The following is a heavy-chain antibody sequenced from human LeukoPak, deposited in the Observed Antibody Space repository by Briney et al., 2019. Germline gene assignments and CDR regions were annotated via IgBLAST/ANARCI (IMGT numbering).Heavy chain of an antibody. Sequence: SETPSLTCTVSGGSISSFYWNWIRQPAGKGLEWIGRINSRGTTNYNPSLKSRLTMSVDMSKNQFSLKLSSVTAADTAVYYCARYSSSSLGAGGFDYWGQGILVTVSS. V-gene: IGHV4-4*07. J-gene: IGHJ4*02. CDR3: ARYSSSSLGAGGFDY. D-gene: IGHD6-6*01. CDR1: GGSISSFY. CDR2: INSRGTT.